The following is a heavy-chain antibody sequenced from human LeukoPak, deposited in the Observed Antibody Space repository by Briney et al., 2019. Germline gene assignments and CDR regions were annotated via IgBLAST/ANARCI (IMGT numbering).Heavy chain of an antibody. CDR3: ALMGVVVVPAATFDY. D-gene: IGHD2-2*01. J-gene: IGHJ4*02. V-gene: IGHV3-23*01. Sequence: GGSLRLSCAASGFTFSSYAMSWVRQAPGKGLEWVSAISGSGGSTYYADSVKGRFTISRDNSKNTLYLQMNSLRAEDTAVYYCALMGVVVVPAATFDYWGQGTLVTVSS. CDR2: ISGSGGST. CDR1: GFTFSSYA.